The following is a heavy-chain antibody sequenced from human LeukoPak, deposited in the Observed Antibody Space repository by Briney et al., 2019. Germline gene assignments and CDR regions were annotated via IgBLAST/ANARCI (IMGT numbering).Heavy chain of an antibody. V-gene: IGHV3-23*01. Sequence: GGSLRLSCAASGFAFRTYAMSWVRQAPGKGLEGVSAISGSGDKTFYAESVRGRFTISRDNSKNTLHLQMNSLRAEDTAVYYCARDYTGYFPWGQGTLVIVSS. J-gene: IGHJ5*02. CDR2: ISGSGDKT. D-gene: IGHD3-9*01. CDR3: ARDYTGYFP. CDR1: GFAFRTYA.